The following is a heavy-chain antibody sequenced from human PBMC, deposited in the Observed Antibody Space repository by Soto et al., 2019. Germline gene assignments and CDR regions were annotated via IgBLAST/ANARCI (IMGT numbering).Heavy chain of an antibody. V-gene: IGHV1-2*04. CDR2: INPNSGGT. Sequence: ASVKVSCKASGYTFTGYYMHWVRQAPGQGLEWMGWINPNSGGTNYAQKFQGWVTMTRDTSISTAYMELSRLRSDDTAVYYCARADGTYCSSTSCPGFGAFDIWDQGTMDTVSS. J-gene: IGHJ3*02. CDR3: ARADGTYCSSTSCPGFGAFDI. CDR1: GYTFTGYY. D-gene: IGHD2-2*01.